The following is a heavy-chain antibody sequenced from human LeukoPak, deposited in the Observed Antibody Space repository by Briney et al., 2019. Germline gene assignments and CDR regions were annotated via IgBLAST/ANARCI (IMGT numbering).Heavy chain of an antibody. J-gene: IGHJ4*02. D-gene: IGHD4-23*01. CDR1: GFSFRTYW. V-gene: IGHV3-7*01. CDR3: GVTVRRNPFDY. Sequence: GGSLRLFCAASGFSFRTYWMSWVRQAPGKGLEWVANIKDDGGEKYYVDSVKGRFTISRDNTNNSLYPQLNSLTADDTAVYYCGVTVRRNPFDYWGQGTRVTVSS. CDR2: IKDDGGEK.